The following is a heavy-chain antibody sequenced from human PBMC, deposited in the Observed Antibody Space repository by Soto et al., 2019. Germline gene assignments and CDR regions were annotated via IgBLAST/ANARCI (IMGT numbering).Heavy chain of an antibody. V-gene: IGHV3-48*03. CDR2: ISSSGDTI. J-gene: IGHJ4*02. CDR3: ARGETYYYRGAYDPGH. CDR1: GFTFTNYE. Sequence: GSLRLSFAASGFTFTNYEMNWVRQAPVKGLEWISYISSSGDTIKYADSVRGRFSISRDDAKNSLYLQMNNLRSEDTAVYYCARGETYYYRGAYDPGHLGQGTLVPVYS. D-gene: IGHD3-10*01.